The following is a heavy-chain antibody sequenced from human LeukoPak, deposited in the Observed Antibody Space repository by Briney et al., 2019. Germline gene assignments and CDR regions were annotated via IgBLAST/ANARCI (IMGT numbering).Heavy chain of an antibody. Sequence: PGGSLRLSCAASGFTSSSYAMSWVRQAPGKGLEWVSAISRSGGSTYYADSVKGRFTISRDNSKNTLYLQMNSLRAEDTAAYYCARAGNYRFDYWGQGTLVTVSS. CDR2: ISRSGGST. V-gene: IGHV3-23*01. J-gene: IGHJ4*02. D-gene: IGHD1-7*01. CDR1: GFTSSSYA. CDR3: ARAGNYRFDY.